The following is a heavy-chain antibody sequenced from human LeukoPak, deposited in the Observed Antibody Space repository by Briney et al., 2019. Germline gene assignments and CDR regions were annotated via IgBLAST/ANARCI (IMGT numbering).Heavy chain of an antibody. CDR2: INHSGST. CDR1: GGSISSSTYY. CDR3: ARHPTSSYYFDY. Sequence: SETLSLTCTVSGGSISSSTYYWGWIRQPPGKGLEWIGEINHSGSTNYNPSLKSRVTISVDTSNNQFSLKLSSVTAADTAFYYCARHPTSSYYFDYWGQGTLVTVSS. V-gene: IGHV4-39*01. J-gene: IGHJ4*02.